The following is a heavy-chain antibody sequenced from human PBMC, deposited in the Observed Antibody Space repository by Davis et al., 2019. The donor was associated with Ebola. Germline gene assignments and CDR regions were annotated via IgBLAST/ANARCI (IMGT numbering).Heavy chain of an antibody. D-gene: IGHD5-24*01. J-gene: IGHJ4*02. V-gene: IGHV1-18*04. Sequence: ASVKVSCKASGYTFISYGISWVRQAPGQGLEWMGWISAYNGNTNYAPKLQGRVTMTTDTSTSTAYMELRSLRSDDTAVYYCARGREMATITGVFDYWGQGTLVTVSS. CDR2: ISAYNGNT. CDR1: GYTFISYG. CDR3: ARGREMATITGVFDY.